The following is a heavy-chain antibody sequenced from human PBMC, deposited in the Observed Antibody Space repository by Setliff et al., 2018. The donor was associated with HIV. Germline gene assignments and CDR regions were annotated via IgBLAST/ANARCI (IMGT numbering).Heavy chain of an antibody. Sequence: PSETLSLTCAVSGFYISSGYYWGWIRQPPGRGLEWIGTIYYSGSTYYTPSLESRVTISVDTSKNQFSLKLTSVTAADTAVYFCARDPHYFDTSGHYSWFYFDYWGQGTLVTVSS. CDR1: GFYISSGYY. D-gene: IGHD3-22*01. CDR2: IYYSGST. CDR3: ARDPHYFDTSGHYSWFYFDY. J-gene: IGHJ4*02. V-gene: IGHV4-38-2*02.